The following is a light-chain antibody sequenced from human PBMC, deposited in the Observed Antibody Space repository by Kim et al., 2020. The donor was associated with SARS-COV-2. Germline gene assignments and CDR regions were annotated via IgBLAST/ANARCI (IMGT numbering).Light chain of an antibody. V-gene: IGLV3-19*01. CDR1: SLRSYY. CDR3: NSRDSNDNVV. CDR2: GKN. Sequence: VALGKTDSITCQGDSLRSYYATWYKQKPGQAPILVIYGKNNRPSGIPDRFSGSSSGNTASLTITGTQAGDEADYYCNSRDSNDNVVFGGGTQLTVL. J-gene: IGLJ2*01.